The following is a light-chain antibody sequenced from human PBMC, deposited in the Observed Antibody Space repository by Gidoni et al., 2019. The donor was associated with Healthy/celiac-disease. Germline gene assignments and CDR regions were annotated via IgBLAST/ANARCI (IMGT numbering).Light chain of an antibody. CDR2: DVS. CDR3: SSYTSSSTLVV. Sequence: SALTQPASVSGSPGQSSTISCTGTSSDVGGYNYVDWYQQHPGKAPKLMIYDVSNRPSGVSNRFSGSRSGNTASLTISGLQAEDEDDYYCSSYTSSSTLVVFGGGTKLTVL. J-gene: IGLJ2*01. V-gene: IGLV2-14*01. CDR1: SSDVGGYNY.